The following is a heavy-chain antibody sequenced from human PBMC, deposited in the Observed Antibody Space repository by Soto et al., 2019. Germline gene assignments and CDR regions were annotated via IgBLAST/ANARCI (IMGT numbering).Heavy chain of an antibody. CDR3: ARTTVTTPSVYYYYGMDV. D-gene: IGHD4-4*01. V-gene: IGHV4-39*01. CDR1: GGSISSSSYY. CDR2: IYYSGST. J-gene: IGHJ6*02. Sequence: QLQLQESGPGLVKPSETLSLTCTVSGGSISSSSYYWGWIRQPPGKGLEWIGSIYYSGSTYYNPSLKSRVTISVDTSKNQFSLKLSSVTAADTAVYYCARTTVTTPSVYYYYGMDVWGQGTTVTVSS.